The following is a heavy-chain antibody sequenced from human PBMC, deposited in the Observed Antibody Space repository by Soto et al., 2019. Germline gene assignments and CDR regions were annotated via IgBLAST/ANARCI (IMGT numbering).Heavy chain of an antibody. D-gene: IGHD6-19*01. V-gene: IGHV3-30*18. J-gene: IGHJ6*02. CDR3: AKHLIAVAGYLHGMDV. CDR2: ISHDRSNK. CDR1: GFTFSSDG. Sequence: QVQLVESGGGVVQPGRSLRLSCAASGFTFSSDGMHWFRQATGKGLEWVAVISHDRSNKYFADSVQGRVTISRDNSQNTLYLQMNSLRAEDTAVYYCAKHLIAVAGYLHGMDVWGQGTTVTVSS.